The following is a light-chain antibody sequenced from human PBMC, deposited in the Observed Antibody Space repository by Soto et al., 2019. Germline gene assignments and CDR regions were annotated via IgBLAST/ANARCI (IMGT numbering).Light chain of an antibody. CDR3: EWYYTAPAT. CDR1: QGINNY. CDR2: AAS. Sequence: VIWMTQSPSLLSASTGNRVTIRFRMSQGINNYLAWYQQKPWKAPELLIYAASTLQSGVPSRFSGSGSGTDLTLTISCLQSVFPVHYHSEWYYTAPATFGQ. J-gene: IGKJ1*01. V-gene: IGKV1D-8*01.